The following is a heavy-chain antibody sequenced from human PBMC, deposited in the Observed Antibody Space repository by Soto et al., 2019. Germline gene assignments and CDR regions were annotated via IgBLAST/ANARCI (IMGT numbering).Heavy chain of an antibody. CDR2: ITSSGSNT. D-gene: IGHD6-6*01. J-gene: IGHJ4*02. Sequence: QVQLVESGGGLVKPGGSLRLSCAASGFTCSGYNMSWIRQAPGKGLEWVSYITSSGSNTFDAESVKGRFTISRDNTMNLLYLQMNRLSAEDTAVYYCARRGTISSAHHFDHWGQGTLVTVSS. CDR1: GFTCSGYN. V-gene: IGHV3-11*01. CDR3: ARRGTISSAHHFDH.